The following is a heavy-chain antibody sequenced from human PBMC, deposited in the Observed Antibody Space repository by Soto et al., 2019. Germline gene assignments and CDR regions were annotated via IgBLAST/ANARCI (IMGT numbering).Heavy chain of an antibody. Sequence: VQLVESGGGLVQPGGSLRLSCAASGFTFSSYSMNWVRQAPGKGLEWVSSISSSSSYIYYADSVKGRFTNSRDNAKNSLYLQMNSLRAEDTAVYYCARGSHLILVHYGYWGQGTLVTVSS. V-gene: IGHV3-21*01. CDR2: ISSSSSYI. D-gene: IGHD6-13*01. J-gene: IGHJ4*02. CDR1: GFTFSSYS. CDR3: ARGSHLILVHYGY.